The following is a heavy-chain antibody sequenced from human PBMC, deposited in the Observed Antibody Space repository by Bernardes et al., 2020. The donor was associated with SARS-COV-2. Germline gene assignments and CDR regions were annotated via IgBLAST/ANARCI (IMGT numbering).Heavy chain of an antibody. CDR3: ARLPPRSIEAFDI. Sequence: SETLSLTCTVSGGSIITYYWSWIRQPPGKGLEWIGYIYYSGSTDYNPSLKSRVTISVDTSKNQFSLKLSSVTAADTAVYYCARLPPRSIEAFDIWGQGTMVTVSS. D-gene: IGHD3-3*02. CDR2: IYYSGST. V-gene: IGHV4-59*08. CDR1: GGSIITYY. J-gene: IGHJ3*02.